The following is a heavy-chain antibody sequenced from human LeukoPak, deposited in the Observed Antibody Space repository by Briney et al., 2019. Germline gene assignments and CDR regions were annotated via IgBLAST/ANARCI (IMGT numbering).Heavy chain of an antibody. CDR3: ATYPYSGRSGWQALDY. J-gene: IGHJ4*02. CDR2: IYSGGST. V-gene: IGHV4-39*02. D-gene: IGHD5-12*01. Sequence: PSETLSLTCIVSGGSISTSGYYWGWIRQPPWKGLEWIGSIYSGGSTNYNLSLKRRVTISVDTSKTHFSLKLNSVTAADTAVYYCATYPYSGRSGWQALDYWGQGALVTVSS. CDR1: GGSISTSGYY.